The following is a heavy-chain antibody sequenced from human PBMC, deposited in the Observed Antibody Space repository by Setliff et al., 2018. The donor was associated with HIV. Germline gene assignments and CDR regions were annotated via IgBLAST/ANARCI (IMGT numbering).Heavy chain of an antibody. CDR3: AREGDYADFEY. D-gene: IGHD4-17*01. CDR1: GGSVSSGNYY. V-gene: IGHV4-61*09. Sequence: SETLSLTCNVSGGSVSSGNYYWSWIRQPAGKGLEWIGHLSATGSSKYNPSLKSRVTISVGTSKNQFSLKVRSVIAADTAVYYCAREGDYADFEYWGQGTLVTVSS. J-gene: IGHJ4*02. CDR2: LSATGSS.